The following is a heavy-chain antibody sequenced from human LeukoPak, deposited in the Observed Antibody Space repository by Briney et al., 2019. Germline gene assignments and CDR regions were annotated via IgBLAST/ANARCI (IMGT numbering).Heavy chain of an antibody. D-gene: IGHD3-22*01. CDR2: TYYSGGT. CDR3: SIPSSSVRPPYFDY. Sequence: SQRLSPTCTLSGGSTTSRRNDWGGPRHPPGKGLEGIGSTYYSGGTYYNPSVKSRFTISLATSKTQFSLKLSPVTARAPAGYYCSIPSSSVRPPYFDYWGQGTLFTGSS. V-gene: IGHV4-39*07. J-gene: IGHJ4*02. CDR1: GGSTTSRRND.